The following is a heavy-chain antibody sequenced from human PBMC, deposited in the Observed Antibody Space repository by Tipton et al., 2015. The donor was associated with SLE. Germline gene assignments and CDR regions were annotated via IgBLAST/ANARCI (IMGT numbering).Heavy chain of an antibody. Sequence: TLSLTCTVSGGSISSYYWSWIRQPPGKGLEWIGYIYYSGSTNYNPSLKSRVTISVDTSKNQFSLKLSSVTAADTAVYYCASGGSPLGMDVWGQGTTVPVSS. V-gene: IGHV4-59*01. CDR3: ASGGSPLGMDV. CDR1: GGSISSYY. D-gene: IGHD3-16*01. J-gene: IGHJ6*02. CDR2: IYYSGST.